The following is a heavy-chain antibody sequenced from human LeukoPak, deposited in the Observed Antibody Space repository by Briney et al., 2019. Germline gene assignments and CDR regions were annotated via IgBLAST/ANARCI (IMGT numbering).Heavy chain of an antibody. CDR3: ARDPWGYDSSGYSDY. CDR2: IWYDGSNK. CDR1: GFTFSSYG. Sequence: GSLRLSCAASGFTFSSYGMHWVRQAPGKGLVWVAVIWYDGSNKYYADSVKGRFTISRDNSKNTLYLQMNSLRAEDTAVYYCARDPWGYDSSGYSDYWGQGTLVTVSS. V-gene: IGHV3-33*01. D-gene: IGHD3-22*01. J-gene: IGHJ4*02.